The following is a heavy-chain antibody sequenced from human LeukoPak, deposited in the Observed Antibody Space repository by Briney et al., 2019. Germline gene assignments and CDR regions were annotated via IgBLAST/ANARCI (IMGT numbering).Heavy chain of an antibody. CDR1: GFTFSSYW. V-gene: IGHV4-34*01. Sequence: GSLRLSCAASGFTFSSYWMSWVRQPPGKGLEWIGEINHSGSTNYNPSLKSRVTISVDTSKNQFSLKLSSVTAADTAVYYCARGYDSSGYLYYYYYMDVWGKGTTVTVSS. D-gene: IGHD3-22*01. CDR2: INHSGST. CDR3: ARGYDSSGYLYYYYYMDV. J-gene: IGHJ6*03.